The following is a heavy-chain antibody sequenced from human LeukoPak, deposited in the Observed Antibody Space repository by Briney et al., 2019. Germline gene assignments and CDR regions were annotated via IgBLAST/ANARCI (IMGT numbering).Heavy chain of an antibody. CDR2: ISAYNGNT. D-gene: IGHD3-10*01. CDR3: AALWFGRTDAFDI. CDR1: GYTFTRYG. J-gene: IGHJ3*02. Sequence: GASVKVSCKASGYTFTRYGISWVRQAPGQGLEWMEWISAYNGNTNYAQKLQGRVTMTTDTSTSTAYMELRSLRSDDTTVYYCAALWFGRTDAFDIWGQGTMVTVSS. V-gene: IGHV1-18*01.